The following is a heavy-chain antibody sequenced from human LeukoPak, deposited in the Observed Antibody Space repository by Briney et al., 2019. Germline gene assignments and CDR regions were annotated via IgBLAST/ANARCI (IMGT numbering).Heavy chain of an antibody. J-gene: IGHJ4*02. CDR3: ARGTYYYDSSAYHWAY. CDR2: IIPILGIA. V-gene: IGHV1-69*04. CDR1: GGTFSSYA. Sequence: SVKVSCKASGGTFSSYAISWVRQAPGQGLQWMGRIIPILGIANYAQKFQGRVTITADKSTSTAYMELSSLRSEDTAVYYCARGTYYYDSSAYHWAYWGQGTLVTVSS. D-gene: IGHD3-22*01.